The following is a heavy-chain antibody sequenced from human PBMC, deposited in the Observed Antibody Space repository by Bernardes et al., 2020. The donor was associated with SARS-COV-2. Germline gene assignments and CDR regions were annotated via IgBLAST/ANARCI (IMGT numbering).Heavy chain of an antibody. J-gene: IGHJ2*01. CDR3: ARRTLPGVGTYWYFDL. CDR1: GYTFTNYG. V-gene: IGHV1-18*01. D-gene: IGHD3-3*01. CDR2: INAYNGNT. Sequence: ASVKVSCKASGYTFTNYGISWLRQAPGKGLEWMGWINAYNGNTNYAQRFQGRVTVTTDTSTSTAYMELRSLRSDDTAVYYCARRTLPGVGTYWYFDLWGRGTLVSVAS.